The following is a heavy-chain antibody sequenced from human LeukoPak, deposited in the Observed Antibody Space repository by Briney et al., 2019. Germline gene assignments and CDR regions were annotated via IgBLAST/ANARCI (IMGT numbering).Heavy chain of an antibody. J-gene: IGHJ4*02. CDR2: ISYDGSNK. CDR1: GFTFSSYA. Sequence: GSSLRLSCAASGFTFSSYAMHWVRQAPGKGLEWVAVISYDGSNKYYADSVKGRFTISRDNSKNTLYLQMNSLRAEDTAVYYCARDQGAIVFSYYFDYWGQGTLVTVSS. V-gene: IGHV3-30*04. CDR3: ARDQGAIVFSYYFDY. D-gene: IGHD2-15*01.